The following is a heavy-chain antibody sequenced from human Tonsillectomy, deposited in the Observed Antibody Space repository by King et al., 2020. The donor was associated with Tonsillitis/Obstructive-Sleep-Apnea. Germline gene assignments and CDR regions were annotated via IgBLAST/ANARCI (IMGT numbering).Heavy chain of an antibody. CDR2: ISYDGSNK. V-gene: IGHV3-30*18. Sequence: VPLVASGGGVVQPGRSLRLSCAASGFTFSTYGMHWVRQAPGKGLEWVAVISYDGSNKYYADSVKGRFTISRDNSKNTLYVQMNSLRAEDTAVYYCAKGVVALHYYYGMDVWGQGTTVTVSS. D-gene: IGHD5-12*01. CDR1: GFTFSTYG. CDR3: AKGVVALHYYYGMDV. J-gene: IGHJ6*02.